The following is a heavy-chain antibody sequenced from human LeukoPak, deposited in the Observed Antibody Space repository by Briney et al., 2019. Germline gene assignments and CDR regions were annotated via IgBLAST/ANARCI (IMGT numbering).Heavy chain of an antibody. CDR2: INPSGDYT. D-gene: IGHD6-13*01. CDR1: GYTFSNYY. J-gene: IGHJ3*01. V-gene: IGHV1-46*01. Sequence: ASVKVSCKASGYTFSNYYINWVRQAPGQGLEWMGIINPSGDYTNYAQRFQGRVTMTRDTSTSTVYMELSSLRSGDTAVYYCARAVAGSRNGFDVWGRGTTVTVSS. CDR3: ARAVAGSRNGFDV.